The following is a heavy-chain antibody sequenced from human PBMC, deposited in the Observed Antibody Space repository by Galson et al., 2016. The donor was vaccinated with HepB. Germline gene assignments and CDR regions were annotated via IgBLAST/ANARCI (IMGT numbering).Heavy chain of an antibody. CDR1: RFSFVTSW. J-gene: IGHJ4*01. CDR3: ARVRRYDSSSGPDY. V-gene: IGHV3-74*01. CDR2: ISPDGTTT. Sequence: SLRLSCAASRFSFVTSWMHWVRQTPGKGLVWVSRISPDGTTTIYADSVKSRFTSSRDNAQNTLYLQKNSLSAEDTAVYYCARVRRYDSSSGPDYWGQGTLVTVSS. D-gene: IGHD6-6*01.